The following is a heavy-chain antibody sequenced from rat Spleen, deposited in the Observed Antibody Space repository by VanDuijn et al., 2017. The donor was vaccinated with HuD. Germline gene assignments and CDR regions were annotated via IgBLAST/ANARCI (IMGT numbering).Heavy chain of an antibody. CDR3: ARHEGLTTEGRYFDY. D-gene: IGHD1-11*01. CDR2: ISYDGGNT. Sequence: EVQLVESGGGLVQPGRSLKLSCVASGFTFSDYYMAWVRQAPKKGLEWVASISYDGGNTYYRDSVKGRFTISRDDAKSTQYLQMDSLRSEDTATYYCARHEGLTTEGRYFDYWGQGVMVTVSS. CDR1: GFTFSDYY. V-gene: IGHV5-7*01. J-gene: IGHJ2*01.